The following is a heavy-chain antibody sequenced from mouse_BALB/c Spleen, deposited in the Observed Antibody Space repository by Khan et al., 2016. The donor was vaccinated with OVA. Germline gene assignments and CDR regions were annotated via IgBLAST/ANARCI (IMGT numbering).Heavy chain of an antibody. Sequence: VQLQQPGAEIVKPGASVKLSCTASGFNIKDTSMHWVKQRPEQGLEWIGRIDPANGNTKYDPKFQGKATISADTSSHTAYLQLSSLTSEDTAVSFGARVGESCDYDIYYAMDYWGQGTSVTVSS. V-gene: IGHV14-3*02. CDR1: GFNIKDTS. CDR3: ARVGESCDYDIYYAMDY. CDR2: IDPANGNT. J-gene: IGHJ4*01. D-gene: IGHD2-4*01.